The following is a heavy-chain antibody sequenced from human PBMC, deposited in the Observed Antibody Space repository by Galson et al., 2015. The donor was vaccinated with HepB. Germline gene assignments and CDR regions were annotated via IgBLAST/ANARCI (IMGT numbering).Heavy chain of an antibody. V-gene: IGHV6-1*01. CDR2: TYYRSKWYI. J-gene: IGHJ5*02. D-gene: IGHD3-16*02. CDR1: GDSVSSYSAG. Sequence: CAISGDSVSSYSAGWNWIRQSPSRGLEWLGRTYYRSKWYIDYAVSVNGRISITPDTSRNQSSLQLSSVTPEDTAIYYCAGGGLVRGALGWIDPWGPGILVTVSS. CDR3: AGGGLVRGALGWIDP.